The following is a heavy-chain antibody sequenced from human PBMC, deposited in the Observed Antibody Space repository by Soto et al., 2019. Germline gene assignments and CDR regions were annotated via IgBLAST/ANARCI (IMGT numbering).Heavy chain of an antibody. CDR3: AKDRDIVVVVAAASLDY. J-gene: IGHJ4*02. CDR1: GFTFSSYA. D-gene: IGHD2-15*01. Sequence: PGGSLRLSCAASGFTFSSYAMSWVRQAPGKGLEWVSAITDSGGSTYYADSVKGRFTISRDNSKNTLYLQMNSLRAEDTAVYYCAKDRDIVVVVAAASLDYWGQGTLVTVSS. V-gene: IGHV3-23*01. CDR2: ITDSGGST.